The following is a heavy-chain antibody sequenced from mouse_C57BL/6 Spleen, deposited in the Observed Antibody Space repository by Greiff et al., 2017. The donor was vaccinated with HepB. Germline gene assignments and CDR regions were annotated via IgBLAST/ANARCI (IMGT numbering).Heavy chain of an antibody. D-gene: IGHD1-1*01. J-gene: IGHJ1*03. CDR1: GFTFSSYA. CDR3: TRARYYGSSSPYFDV. V-gene: IGHV5-9-1*02. Sequence: EVKLVESGEGLVKPGGSLKLSCAASGFTFSSYAMSWVRQTPEKRLEWVAYISSGGDYIYYADTVKGRFTISRDNARNTLYLQMSSLKSEDTAMYYCTRARYYGSSSPYFDVWGTGTTVTVSS. CDR2: ISSGGDYI.